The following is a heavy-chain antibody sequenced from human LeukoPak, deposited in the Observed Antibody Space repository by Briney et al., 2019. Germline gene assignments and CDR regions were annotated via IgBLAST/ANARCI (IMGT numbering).Heavy chain of an antibody. CDR1: GYTFTSYL. D-gene: IGHD3-22*01. J-gene: IGHJ4*02. CDR2: INPSGGST. Sequence: ASVKVSCKASGYTFTSYLMHWVRQAPGQGLEWMGIINPSGGSTSYAQKFQGRVTMTRDTSTSTVYMELSSLRSEDTAVYYCAREGGEDYYDSSGSKNYFDYWGQGTLVTVSS. V-gene: IGHV1-46*01. CDR3: AREGGEDYYDSSGSKNYFDY.